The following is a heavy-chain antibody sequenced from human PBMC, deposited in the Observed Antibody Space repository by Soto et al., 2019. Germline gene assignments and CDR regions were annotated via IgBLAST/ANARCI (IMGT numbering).Heavy chain of an antibody. CDR1: GYTFTIYA. CDR2: INAGNGNT. V-gene: IGHV1-3*01. CDR3: ARDLGVGAASDS. Sequence: QVQLVKSGAEVKKPGASVKVSCKASGYTFTIYAMHWVRQAPGKRLEWMGWINAGNGNTKYSQKFQGRVTITRDTYARTAYMELSSLRSEDTAVYYCARDLGVGAASDSWCQGTLVTVSS. D-gene: IGHD1-26*01. J-gene: IGHJ4*02.